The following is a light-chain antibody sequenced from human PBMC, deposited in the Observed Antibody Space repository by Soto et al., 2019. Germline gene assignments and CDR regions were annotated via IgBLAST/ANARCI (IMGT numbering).Light chain of an antibody. CDR2: HAS. CDR1: QTINNW. J-gene: IGKJ1*01. V-gene: IGKV1-5*01. CDR3: QHYNSYPWT. Sequence: DIQMTQSPSTLSASIGDRVTITCRASQTINNWLAWYKQKPGKAPNLLIYHASNLETGVPSRFSGSAFGTEFTLTISSPQPDDFATYYCQHYNSYPWTFGQGTKVEIK.